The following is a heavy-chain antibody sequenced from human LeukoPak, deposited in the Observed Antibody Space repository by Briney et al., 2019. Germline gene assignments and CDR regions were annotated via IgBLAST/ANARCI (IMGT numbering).Heavy chain of an antibody. V-gene: IGHV3-7*01. CDR3: ARDGASFDY. Sequence: AGGSLRLSCVTSGFTFKNYWMTWVRQAPGRRLEWVANMKENGREQFYADSVKGRFTISRDNAKNLLYLQMNSLRAEDTAVYYCARDGASFDYWGQGTLVTVSS. CDR1: GFTFKNYW. CDR2: MKENGREQ. J-gene: IGHJ4*02.